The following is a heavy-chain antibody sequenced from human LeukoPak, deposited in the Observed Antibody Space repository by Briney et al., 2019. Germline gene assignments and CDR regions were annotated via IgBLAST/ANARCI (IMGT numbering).Heavy chain of an antibody. D-gene: IGHD4-17*01. CDR1: GGSNSNYY. J-gene: IGHJ4*02. CDR2: IYYSGST. V-gene: IGHV4-59*08. CDR3: ARIPGSDYPEW. Sequence: PSETLSLTCTVSGGSNSNYYWSWIRQPPGKGLEWIGYIYYSGSTNHNPSLRSRVTISVDTSKNQFSLRLSSVTAADTAVYYCARIPGSDYPEWWGQGTLVTVSS.